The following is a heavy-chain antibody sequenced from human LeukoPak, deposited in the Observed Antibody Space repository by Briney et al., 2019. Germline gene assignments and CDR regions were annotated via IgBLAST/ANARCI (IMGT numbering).Heavy chain of an antibody. Sequence: GGSLRLSRAASGFTFDDYAMHWVRQAPGKGLEWVSLISWDGGSTYYADSVKGRFTISRDNSKNSLYLQMNSLRAEDTALYYCAKDWSRKYYYMDVWGKGTTVTVSS. D-gene: IGHD3-3*01. CDR3: AKDWSRKYYYMDV. CDR1: GFTFDDYA. V-gene: IGHV3-43D*03. J-gene: IGHJ6*03. CDR2: ISWDGGST.